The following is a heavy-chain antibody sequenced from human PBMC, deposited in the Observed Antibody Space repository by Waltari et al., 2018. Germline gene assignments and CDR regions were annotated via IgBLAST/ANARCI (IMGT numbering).Heavy chain of an antibody. CDR2: IYHTGNS. CDR1: GYSISSGYY. Sequence: QVQLQESGPGLVKSSETLSLTCDFSGYSISSGYYWGWIRQPPGKGLEYIGSIYHTGNSYYDPSLKSRVTMSVDTSKNQFSLKLTSVTAADTAIYYCARETSITAAGTRGRFDHWGQGTLVTVSS. J-gene: IGHJ4*02. D-gene: IGHD6-13*01. V-gene: IGHV4-38-2*02. CDR3: ARETSITAAGTRGRFDH.